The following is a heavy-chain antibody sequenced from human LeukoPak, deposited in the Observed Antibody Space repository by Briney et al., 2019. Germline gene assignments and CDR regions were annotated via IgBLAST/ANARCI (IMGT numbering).Heavy chain of an antibody. D-gene: IGHD2-15*01. J-gene: IGHJ5*02. V-gene: IGHV1-69*04. CDR1: GGTFSSYA. CDR2: IITIFGIA. Sequence: SVKVSCKASGGTFSSYAISWVRQPPAQGLEWVGRIITIFGIANYAQKFQGRVTITADKSTSTAYMELSSLRSEDTAVYYCARVEGYCSGGSCYLDPWGQGTLVTVSS. CDR3: ARVEGYCSGGSCYLDP.